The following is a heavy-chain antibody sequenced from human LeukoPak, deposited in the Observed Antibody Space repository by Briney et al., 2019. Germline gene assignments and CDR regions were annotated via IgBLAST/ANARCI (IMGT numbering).Heavy chain of an antibody. J-gene: IGHJ4*02. CDR2: IYYSGST. CDR3: ARGLWFGDENPSYFDY. CDR1: GGSISSSSYY. D-gene: IGHD3-10*01. V-gene: IGHV4-39*01. Sequence: SETLSLTCTVSGGSISSSSYYWGWIRQPPGKGLEWIGSIYYSGSTYYNPSLKSRVTISVDTSKNQFSLKLSSVTAADTAVYYCARGLWFGDENPSYFDYWGQGILVTVSS.